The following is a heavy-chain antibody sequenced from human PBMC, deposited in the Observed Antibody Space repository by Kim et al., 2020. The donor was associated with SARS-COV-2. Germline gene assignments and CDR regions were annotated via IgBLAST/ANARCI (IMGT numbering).Heavy chain of an antibody. CDR2: IYYSGST. CDR1: GGSISSGGYY. D-gene: IGHD6-19*01. CDR3: ARGTWLLKHYDY. J-gene: IGHJ4*02. Sequence: SETLSLTCTVSGGSISSGGYYWSWIRQHPGKGLEWIGYIYYSGSTYYNPSLKSRVTISVDTSKNQFSLKLSSVTAADTAVYYCARGTWLLKHYDYWGQGTLVTVSS. V-gene: IGHV4-31*03.